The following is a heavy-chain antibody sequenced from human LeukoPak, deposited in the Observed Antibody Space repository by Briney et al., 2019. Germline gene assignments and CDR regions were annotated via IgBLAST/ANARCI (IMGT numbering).Heavy chain of an antibody. CDR1: GGSISSSSYS. Sequence: SGTLSLTCTVSGGSISSSSYSWGWIRQPPGKGLEWIGNLNYSGVTYYNPSLKSRVTISVDTSKNQLSLKLSSVTAADTAVYYCARLYSSSVYFDYWGQGTLVTVSS. CDR2: LNYSGVT. V-gene: IGHV4-39*01. J-gene: IGHJ4*02. D-gene: IGHD6-6*01. CDR3: ARLYSSSVYFDY.